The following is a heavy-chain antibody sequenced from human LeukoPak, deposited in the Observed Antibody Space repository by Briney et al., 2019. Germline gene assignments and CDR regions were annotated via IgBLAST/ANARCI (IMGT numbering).Heavy chain of an antibody. D-gene: IGHD3-3*01. J-gene: IGHJ4*02. CDR2: IRYDGSNK. CDR1: GFTFSSYG. Sequence: GGSLRLSCAASGFTFSSYGMHWVRQAPGKGLEWVAFIRYDGSNKYYADSVKGRFTISRDNSKNTLYLQMNSLRAEDTAVYYCAKDGFLEWLGFDYWGQGTLVTVSS. V-gene: IGHV3-30*02. CDR3: AKDGFLEWLGFDY.